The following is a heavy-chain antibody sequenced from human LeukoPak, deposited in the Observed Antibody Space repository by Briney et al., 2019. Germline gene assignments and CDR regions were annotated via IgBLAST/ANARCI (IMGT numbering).Heavy chain of an antibody. CDR1: GGSFSGYY. CDR3: ASGLRPVSLTLTRWFDP. CDR2: INHSGST. Sequence: SETPSLTCAVYGGSFSGYYWSWIRQPPGKGLEWIGEINHSGSTNYNPSLKSRVTISVDTSKNQFSLKLSSVTAADTAVYYCASGLRPVSLTLTRWFDPWGQGTLVTVSS. V-gene: IGHV4-34*01. D-gene: IGHD4-17*01. J-gene: IGHJ5*02.